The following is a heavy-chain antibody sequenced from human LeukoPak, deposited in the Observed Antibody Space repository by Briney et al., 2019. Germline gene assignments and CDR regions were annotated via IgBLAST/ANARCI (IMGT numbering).Heavy chain of an antibody. D-gene: IGHD3-3*01. V-gene: IGHV3-21*01. CDR1: RFTFNSYA. J-gene: IGHJ4*02. CDR2: ISRSSSYI. CDR3: ARGVVYPAWSGPHWSDY. Sequence: GGSLRLSCAASRFTFNSYAMSWVRQAPGKGLEWVSSISRSSSYIYYADSVRGRFTISRDNAKNSLYLQMNSLRAEDTAVYYCARGVVYPAWSGPHWSDYWGQGALVTVSS.